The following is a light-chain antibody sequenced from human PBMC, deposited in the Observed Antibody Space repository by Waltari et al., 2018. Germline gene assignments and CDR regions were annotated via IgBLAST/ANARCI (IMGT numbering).Light chain of an antibody. CDR1: SSDVGNYNR. J-gene: IGLJ2*01. CDR3: SSYAGSSKGV. CDR2: AVS. V-gene: IGLV2-23*02. Sequence: QSALTQPASVSGSPGQSTTIPCTGTSSDVGNYNRVLWYQQHPGKAPKPIIYAVSKRPSGVSDRFSGSKSGDMASLTISGLQPEDEAEYFCSSYAGSSKGVFGGGTKVTVL.